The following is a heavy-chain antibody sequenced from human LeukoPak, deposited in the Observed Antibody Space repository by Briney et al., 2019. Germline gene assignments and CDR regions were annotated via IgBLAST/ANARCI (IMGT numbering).Heavy chain of an antibody. D-gene: IGHD2/OR15-2a*01. J-gene: IGHJ4*02. CDR3: AKALDYWYFDY. Sequence: PGGSLRLSCAASGFTFSNYVMSWVRQAPGKGLEWVSAISGRPSYADSVKGRFTISRDNSKNTLYLQVNSLRAEDTAVYYCAKALDYWYFDYWGQGTLVTVSS. V-gene: IGHV3-23*01. CDR1: GFTFSNYV. CDR2: ISGRP.